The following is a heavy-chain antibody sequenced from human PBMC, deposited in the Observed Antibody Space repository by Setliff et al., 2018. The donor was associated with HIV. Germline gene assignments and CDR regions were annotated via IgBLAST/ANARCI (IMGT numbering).Heavy chain of an antibody. D-gene: IGHD2-2*01. V-gene: IGHV1-2*02. CDR3: ARESIASSFVFFSHYMDF. Sequence: GASVKVSWKASGYRFISYGISWVRQAPGQGLEWMGWTNANGGVTRYAQSFQGRVTMTGDPSITTAFMELSRLTSDDTAVYYCARESIASSFVFFSHYMDFWGSGTTVTVSS. J-gene: IGHJ6*03. CDR2: TNANGGVT. CDR1: GYRFISYG.